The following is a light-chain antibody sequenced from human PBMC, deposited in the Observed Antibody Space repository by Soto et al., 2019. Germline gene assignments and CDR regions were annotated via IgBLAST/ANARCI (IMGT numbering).Light chain of an antibody. Sequence: DIQMTQSQSSLSASVGDRVTITCRASQGISNSLAWYQQNAGKSPKLLIYAASNLQSGVPSRFSGSGSGTDFSLTIGRLQPEDVATDYCQPYNSARFTLGGGTKVELQ. V-gene: IGKV1-27*01. CDR3: QPYNSARFT. CDR2: AAS. CDR1: QGISNS. J-gene: IGKJ4*01.